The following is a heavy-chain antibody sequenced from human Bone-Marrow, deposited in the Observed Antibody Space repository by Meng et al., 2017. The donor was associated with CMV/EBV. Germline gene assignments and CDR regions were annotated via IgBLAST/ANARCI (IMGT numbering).Heavy chain of an antibody. J-gene: IGHJ5*02. CDR1: GFTFSSYG. CDR3: AKDAHTIFGGLQFDP. CDR2: IHYDGSHK. Sequence: GESLKISCAASGFTFSSYGMHWVRQAPGKGLEWVAFIHYDGSHKDYADSVKGRLTISRDNSRNMLFLQMNSLRPEDTAVYYCAKDAHTIFGGLQFDPWAQGTLATVSS. D-gene: IGHD3-3*01. V-gene: IGHV3-30*02.